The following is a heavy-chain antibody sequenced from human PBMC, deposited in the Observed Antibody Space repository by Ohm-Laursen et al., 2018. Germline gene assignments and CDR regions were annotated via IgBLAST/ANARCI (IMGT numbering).Heavy chain of an antibody. D-gene: IGHD5-18*01. CDR2: IIPILGIA. CDR3: ARGHHGYSYGFHY. V-gene: IGHV1-69*04. Sequence: SSVNVSCKASGGTFTSFAISWVRQAPGHGLEWMGRIIPILGIANYAQKLQGRVTITADKSTSTAYMELTSLRSEDTAVYYCARGHHGYSYGFHYWGQGTLVTVSS. CDR1: GGTFTSFA. J-gene: IGHJ4*02.